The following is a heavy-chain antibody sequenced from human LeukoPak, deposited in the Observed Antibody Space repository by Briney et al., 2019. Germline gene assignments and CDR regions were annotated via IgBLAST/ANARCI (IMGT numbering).Heavy chain of an antibody. J-gene: IGHJ5*02. V-gene: IGHV1-18*01. CDR2: ISAYNGNT. Sequence: GASVKVSCKASGYTFTSYDINWVRQPTGQGLEGMGWISAYNGNTNYAPKLQGRVTMTTDTSTSTAYMELRSLRSDDTAVYYCARVPDLELNWFDPWGQGTLVTVSS. CDR1: GYTFTSYD. D-gene: IGHD1-7*01. CDR3: ARVPDLELNWFDP.